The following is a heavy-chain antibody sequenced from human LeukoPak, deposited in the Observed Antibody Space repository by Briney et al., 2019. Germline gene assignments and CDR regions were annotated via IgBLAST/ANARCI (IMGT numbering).Heavy chain of an antibody. J-gene: IGHJ3*02. D-gene: IGHD3-10*01. CDR3: GREVRGAIDAFDI. CDR1: GYSISSGYY. Sequence: SETLSLTCTVSGYSISSGYYWGWIRQPPGKGLEWIGSIYYSGSTYYNPSLKSRVTISVDTSKNQFSLKLSSVTAADTAVYYCGREVRGAIDAFDIWGQGTMVTVSS. V-gene: IGHV4-38-2*02. CDR2: IYYSGST.